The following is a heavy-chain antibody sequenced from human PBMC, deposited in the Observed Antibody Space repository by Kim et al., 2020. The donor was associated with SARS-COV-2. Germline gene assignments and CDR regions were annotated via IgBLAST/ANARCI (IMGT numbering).Heavy chain of an antibody. D-gene: IGHD4-17*01. J-gene: IGHJ5*02. V-gene: IGHV3-7*01. CDR1: GFTFSSYW. CDR3: AREFDYGKINWFDP. CDR2: IKQDGSEK. Sequence: GGSLRLSCAASGFTFSSYWMSWVRQAPGKGLEWVANIKQDGSEKYYVDSVKGRFTISGDNAKNSLYLQMNSLRAEDTAVYYCAREFDYGKINWFDPWGQGTLVTVSS.